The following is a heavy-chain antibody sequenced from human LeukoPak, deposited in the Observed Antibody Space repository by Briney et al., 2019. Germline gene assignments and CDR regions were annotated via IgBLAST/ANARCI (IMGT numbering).Heavy chain of an antibody. J-gene: IGHJ4*02. CDR3: SKDVGMIGYCSGFSFYAIDY. CDR2: ISYGGSNK. D-gene: IGHD2-15*01. CDR1: GFTFSSYG. Sequence: PGGSLRLSCAASGFTFSSYGMHWVRQAPGKGLEWVAVISYGGSNKFYADSVKGRFTISRDNSKNTLYLQMNSLRAEDTAVYYCSKDVGMIGYCSGFSFYAIDYWGQGTLVTVSS. V-gene: IGHV3-30*18.